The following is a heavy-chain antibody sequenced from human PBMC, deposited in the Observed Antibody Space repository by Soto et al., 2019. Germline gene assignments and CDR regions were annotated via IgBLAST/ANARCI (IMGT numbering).Heavy chain of an antibody. CDR2: VYYSGST. CDR3: ARGYYDTSGQSNTFDI. Sequence: SETLSLTCTVSGGSITSSYWSWIGQSPGKGLEWIGYVYYSGSTNYNPSLKSRVTISVDTSKNQFSLKLSSVTAADTAVYYCARGYYDTSGQSNTFDIWGQGTMVT. CDR1: GGSITSSY. J-gene: IGHJ3*02. D-gene: IGHD3-22*01. V-gene: IGHV4-59*01.